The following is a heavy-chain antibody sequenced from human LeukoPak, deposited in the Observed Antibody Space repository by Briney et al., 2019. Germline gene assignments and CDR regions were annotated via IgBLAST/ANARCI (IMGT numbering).Heavy chain of an antibody. V-gene: IGHV4-39*02. J-gene: IGHJ4*02. CDR3: AGDDCSGGTCYIDY. CDR2: IYYSRST. D-gene: IGHD2-15*01. CDR1: GGSITSSSYY. Sequence: AETLSLTCTVSGGSITSSSYYWGSSRQPPGRGLGWIGRIYYSRSTYYHPSLKSPVTISVDPSKNQFSLKLSSVTAADTAVYYWAGDDCSGGTCYIDYWGQGTLVPVSS.